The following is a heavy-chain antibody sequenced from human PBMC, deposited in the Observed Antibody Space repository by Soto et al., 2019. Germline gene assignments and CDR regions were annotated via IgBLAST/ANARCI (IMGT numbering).Heavy chain of an antibody. Sequence: GGSLRLSCAASGFNFSSYSMNWVRQAPGKGLEWVSYISSSSSTIYYADSVKGRFTISRDNAKNSLYLQMNSLRAEDTAVYYCARVLPKHWYFDLWGRGTLVTLSS. CDR1: GFNFSSYS. CDR2: ISSSSSTI. J-gene: IGHJ2*01. V-gene: IGHV3-48*01. CDR3: ARVLPKHWYFDL.